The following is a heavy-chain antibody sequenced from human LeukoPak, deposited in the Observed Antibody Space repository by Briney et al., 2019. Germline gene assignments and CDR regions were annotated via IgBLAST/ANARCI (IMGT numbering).Heavy chain of an antibody. J-gene: IGHJ6*04. CDR1: GYTSSRYA. V-gene: IGHV1-69*04. CDR3: ARGLMASYYYYGRDV. D-gene: IGHD3-16*01. CDR2: IIPIYGIA. Sequence: SVKVSCKASGYTSSRYAISWVRQAPGQGLELMGRIIPIYGIANCGQKLQGQVTITADKYKTTAYMELSSLRSEGTAVYFCARGLMASYYYYGRDVWGGGTTVTVSS.